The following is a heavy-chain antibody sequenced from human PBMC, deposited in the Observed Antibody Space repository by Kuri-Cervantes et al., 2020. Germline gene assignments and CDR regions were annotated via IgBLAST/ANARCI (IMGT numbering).Heavy chain of an antibody. Sequence: GESLKISCKASGYTFTGYYMHWVRQAPGQGLEWMGWINPNSGGTNYAQKFQGRVTMTRDTSISTAYMELSRLRSDDTAVYYCARPTGSLDAFDIWGQGTMVTVSS. J-gene: IGHJ3*02. CDR1: GYTFTGYY. CDR3: ARPTGSLDAFDI. D-gene: IGHD3-10*01. CDR2: INPNSGGT. V-gene: IGHV1-2*02.